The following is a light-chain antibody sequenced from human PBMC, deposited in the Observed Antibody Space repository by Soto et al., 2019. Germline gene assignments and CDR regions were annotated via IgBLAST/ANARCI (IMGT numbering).Light chain of an antibody. Sequence: EIVLTQSPGTLSLSPGERATLSCRASQSVSSTSLAWYQPKSGQPPRLLIYAASRRATGIPDRFSGSGSGTDFTLTISRLEPEDFAVYYCHQFGSSPPRTFGQGTKVEMK. CDR1: QSVSSTS. CDR3: HQFGSSPPRT. CDR2: AAS. V-gene: IGKV3-20*01. J-gene: IGKJ1*01.